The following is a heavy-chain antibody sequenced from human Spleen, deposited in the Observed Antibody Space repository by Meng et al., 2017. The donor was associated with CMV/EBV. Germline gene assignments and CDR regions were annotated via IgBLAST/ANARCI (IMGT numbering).Heavy chain of an antibody. CDR2: ISGSGSST. D-gene: IGHD2-2*01. V-gene: IGHV3-23*01. J-gene: IGHJ3*02. CDR1: GFTFSSYA. CDR3: AKDQLQNRVVEAAGSFDI. Sequence: GGSLRLSCAASGFTFSSYAMSWVRQAPGKGLEWVSGISGSGSSTYYADSVKGRFTISRDNSKNTLYLQMSSLRVEDTAVYYCAKDQLQNRVVEAAGSFDIWGQGTMVTVSS.